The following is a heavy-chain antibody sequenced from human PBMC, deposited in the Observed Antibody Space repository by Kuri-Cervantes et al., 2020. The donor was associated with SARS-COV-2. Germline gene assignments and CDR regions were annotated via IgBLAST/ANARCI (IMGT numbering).Heavy chain of an antibody. J-gene: IGHJ4*02. CDR1: GYSFTSYW. D-gene: IGHD7-27*01. Sequence: GGSLRLSCKGSGYSFTSYWIGWVRQMPGKGLEWMGIIYPGDSDTRYSPSFQGQVTISADKSISTAYLQWSSPKASDTAMYYCARLLGTSLFDYWGQGTLVTVSS. CDR2: IYPGDSDT. V-gene: IGHV5-51*01. CDR3: ARLLGTSLFDY.